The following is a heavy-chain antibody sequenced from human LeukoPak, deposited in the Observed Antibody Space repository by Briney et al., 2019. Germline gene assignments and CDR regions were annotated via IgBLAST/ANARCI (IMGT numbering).Heavy chain of an antibody. Sequence: GGSLRLSCGASTFTFSSYGMSWVRQAPGKGLEWVSAISGSGGSTYYADSVKGRFTISRDNAKNSLYLQMNSLRAEDTAVYYCAREIVDAGVTTFHFDYWGQGTLVTVSS. CDR1: TFTFSSYG. V-gene: IGHV3-23*01. D-gene: IGHD4-17*01. J-gene: IGHJ4*02. CDR3: AREIVDAGVTTFHFDY. CDR2: ISGSGGST.